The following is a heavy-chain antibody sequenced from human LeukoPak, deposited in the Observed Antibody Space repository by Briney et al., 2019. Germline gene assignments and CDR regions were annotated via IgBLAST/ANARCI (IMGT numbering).Heavy chain of an antibody. CDR3: ARLWLRRIDY. D-gene: IGHD5-12*01. J-gene: IGHJ4*02. V-gene: IGHV4-31*03. CDR1: GGSISSGGYY. Sequence: PSETLSLTCTVSGGSISSGGYYWSWIRQHPGKGLEWIGYIYYSGSTYYNPSLKSRVTISVDTSKNQFSLKLSSVTAADTAVYYCARLWLRRIDYWGQGTLVTVSS. CDR2: IYYSGST.